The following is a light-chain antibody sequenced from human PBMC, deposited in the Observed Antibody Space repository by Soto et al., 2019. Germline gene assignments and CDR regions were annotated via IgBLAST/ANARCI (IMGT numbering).Light chain of an antibody. CDR2: WAS. V-gene: IGKV4-1*01. CDR3: QQYYSTLWT. J-gene: IGKJ1*01. Sequence: DIVRTQSPDSLAVSLGERATINCKSSQSVLYSANNKNYLAWYQQKPGQPPKLLIYWASTRESGVPDRFSGSGSGTDFTLTISGLQAEDVAVYYCQQYYSTLWTFGQGTKVEIK. CDR1: QSVLYSANNKNY.